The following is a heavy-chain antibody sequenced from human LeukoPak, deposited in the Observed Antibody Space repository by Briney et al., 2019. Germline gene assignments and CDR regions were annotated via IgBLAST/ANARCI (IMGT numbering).Heavy chain of an antibody. CDR1: GGSFSGYY. J-gene: IGHJ2*01. V-gene: IGHV4-34*01. CDR3: ARKPLMVRGVSSIDL. CDR2: INHSGST. D-gene: IGHD3-10*01. Sequence: SETLSLTCAVYGGSFSGYYWSWIRQPPGKGLEWIGEINHSGSTNYNPSLKSRVTISVDTSKNQFSLKLSSVTAADTAVYYCARKPLMVRGVSSIDLWGRGTLVTASS.